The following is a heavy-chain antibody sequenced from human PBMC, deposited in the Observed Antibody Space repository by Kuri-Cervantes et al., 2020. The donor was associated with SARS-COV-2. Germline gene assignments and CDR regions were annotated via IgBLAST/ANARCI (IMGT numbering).Heavy chain of an antibody. CDR2: ISSSSSYT. CDR3: ARDPRGVVNPYYYHGMDV. V-gene: IGHV3-11*05. D-gene: IGHD3-3*01. CDR1: GFTFSDYY. J-gene: IGHJ6*02. Sequence: GGSLRLSCAASGFTFSDYYMSWIRQAPGKGLEWVSYISSSSSYTNYADSVKGRFTISRDNAKNSLYLQMNSLRAEDTAVYYCARDPRGVVNPYYYHGMDVWGQGTTVTVSS.